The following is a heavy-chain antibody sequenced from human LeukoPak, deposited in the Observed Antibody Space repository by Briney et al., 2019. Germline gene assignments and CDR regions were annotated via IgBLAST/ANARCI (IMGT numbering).Heavy chain of an antibody. CDR3: AIGDGYYYYYYGMDV. D-gene: IGHD3-16*01. J-gene: IGHJ6*02. V-gene: IGHV1-8*01. CDR2: MNPNSGNT. Sequence: ASVKVSCKASGYTFTSYDINWVRQATGQGLEWMGWMNPNSGNTGYAQKFQGRVTMTRNTSISTAYMELSSLRSEDTAVCYCAIGDGYYYYYYGMDVWGQGTTVTVSS. CDR1: GYTFTSYD.